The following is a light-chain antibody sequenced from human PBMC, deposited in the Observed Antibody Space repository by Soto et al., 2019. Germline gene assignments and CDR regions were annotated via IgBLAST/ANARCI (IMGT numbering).Light chain of an antibody. CDR2: GAS. Sequence: EVVMTQSPSTLSVSPVERSTLSFMASENIYTNLAWYQQKPGQAPRLLFYGASTRATGLPARFSGTGSGTEFTLTINSLQAEDSAVYYCQQYYNWPRTFGQGTRLEIK. CDR3: QQYYNWPRT. V-gene: IGKV3-15*01. J-gene: IGKJ5*01. CDR1: ENIYTN.